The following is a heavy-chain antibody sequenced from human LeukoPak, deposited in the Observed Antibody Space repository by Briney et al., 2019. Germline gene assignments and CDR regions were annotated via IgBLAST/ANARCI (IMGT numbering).Heavy chain of an antibody. V-gene: IGHV3-53*01. CDR1: GFTVSSNY. CDR2: IYSGGST. J-gene: IGHJ6*02. Sequence: HPGGSLRLSCAASGFTVSSNYMSWVRQAPGKGLEWVSVIYSGGSTYYADSVKGRFTISRDNSKNTLYLQMNSLRAEDTAVYYCVRDDPKYYYYYGMDVWGQGTTVTVSS. CDR3: VRDDPKYYYYYGMDV.